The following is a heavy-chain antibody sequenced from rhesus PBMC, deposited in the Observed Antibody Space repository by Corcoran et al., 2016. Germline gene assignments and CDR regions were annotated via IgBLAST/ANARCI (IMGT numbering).Heavy chain of an antibody. J-gene: IGHJ5-2*02. CDR1: GYAFTSYY. CDR3: ARAPATGSLDV. V-gene: IGHV1-180*01. Sequence: QVQLVQSGADIKQPGASVKLSCKASGYAFTSYYMHWVRKAPGPGLEWIGLIAPYNGNKVYAQNFQGRVTITADTSTSTGYMELSSLRSDDTAVYYCARAPATGSLDVWGRGVLVTVSS. CDR2: IAPYNGNK. D-gene: IGHD2-21*01.